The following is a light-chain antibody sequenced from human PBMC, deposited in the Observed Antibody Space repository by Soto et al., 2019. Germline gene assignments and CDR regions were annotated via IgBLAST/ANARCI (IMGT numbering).Light chain of an antibody. J-gene: IGLJ2*01. CDR1: SSDVGSYNL. Sequence: QSALTQPASVSGSRGQSITISCSGTSSDVGSYNLVSWYQQHPGKAPKLIIYEGSKWPSGISNRFPGSKSGKTASLTISGLQAEDEADYYCCSYAGTSTYVIFGGGTKLTVL. V-gene: IGLV2-23*01. CDR2: EGS. CDR3: CSYAGTSTYVI.